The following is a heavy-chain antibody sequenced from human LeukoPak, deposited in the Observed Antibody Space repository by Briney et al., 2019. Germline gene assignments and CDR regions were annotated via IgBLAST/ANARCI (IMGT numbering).Heavy chain of an antibody. CDR3: ARAPSEIGGYYPEYFRY. CDR2: IKGDGNT. D-gene: IGHD3-22*01. CDR1: GFTFSSYW. V-gene: IGHV3-74*01. J-gene: IGHJ1*01. Sequence: GGSLRLSCAASGFTFSSYWMHWVRQAPGKGLVCVSRIKGDGNTNYADSVKGRFTISRDNAKNAVSLQMNSLRAEDTGVYYCARAPSEIGGYYPEYFRYWGQGTLVTVSS.